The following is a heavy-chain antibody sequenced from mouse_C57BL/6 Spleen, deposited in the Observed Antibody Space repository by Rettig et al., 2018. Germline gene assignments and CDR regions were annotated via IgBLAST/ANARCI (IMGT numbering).Heavy chain of an antibody. CDR3: ARGGGYYYGSGTWFAY. Sequence: SLKSRFIISRDNAKNILYLQMSSLKSEDTATYYCARGGGYYYGSGTWFAYWGQGTLVTVSA. D-gene: IGHD1-1*01. J-gene: IGHJ3*01. V-gene: IGHV5-16*01.